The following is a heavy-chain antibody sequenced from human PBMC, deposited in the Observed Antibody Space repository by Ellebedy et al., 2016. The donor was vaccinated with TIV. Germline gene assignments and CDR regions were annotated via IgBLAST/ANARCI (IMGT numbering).Heavy chain of an antibody. D-gene: IGHD6-19*01. CDR3: ARNRDSSGWYADS. V-gene: IGHV3-66*01. CDR1: GFTVSSNY. CDR2: IYSGGST. J-gene: IGHJ4*02. Sequence: GESLKISCAASGFTVSSNYMSWVRQAPGKGLEWASVIYSGGSTYYADSVKGRFTISRDNTKNTVYLQMNSMRAEDTAVYYCARNRDSSGWYADSWGQGTLVTVSS.